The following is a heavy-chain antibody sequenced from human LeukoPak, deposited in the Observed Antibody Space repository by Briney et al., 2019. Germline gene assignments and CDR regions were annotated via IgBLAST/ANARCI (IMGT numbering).Heavy chain of an antibody. CDR2: INPSGGST. J-gene: IGHJ4*02. D-gene: IGHD1-26*01. CDR1: GYTFTGYY. V-gene: IGHV1-46*01. CDR3: ARAGRDVGYYFDY. Sequence: ASVKVSCKASGYTFTGYYMHWVRQAPGQGLEWMGIINPSGGSTSYAQKFQGRVTMTRDMSTSTVYMELSSLRSEDTAVYYCARAGRDVGYYFDYWGQGTLVTVSS.